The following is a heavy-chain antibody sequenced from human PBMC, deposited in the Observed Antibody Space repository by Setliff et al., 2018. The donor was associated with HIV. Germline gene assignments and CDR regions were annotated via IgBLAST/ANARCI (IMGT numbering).Heavy chain of an antibody. CDR2: IIPVFGSA. CDR3: ARAGIATSQNWFDP. J-gene: IGHJ5*02. V-gene: IGHV1-69*13. Sequence: SVKVSRKASGGTFSSYSITWVRQAPGQGLEWVVGIIPVFGSANYAQKFQGRVTITADESTTTAYLELTSLRSEDTAVYYCARAGIATSQNWFDPWGQGTLVTVSS. CDR1: GGTFSSYS. D-gene: IGHD6-13*01.